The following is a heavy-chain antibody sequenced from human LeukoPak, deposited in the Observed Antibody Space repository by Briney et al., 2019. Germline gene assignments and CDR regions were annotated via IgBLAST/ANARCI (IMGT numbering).Heavy chain of an antibody. D-gene: IGHD4-23*01. Sequence: SETLSLTCTVSGGSISSYYWSWIRQPPGKGLEWIGYIYYSGSTNYNPSLKSRVTISVDTSKNQLSLKLSSVTAADTAVYYCAMTPHDYGGNSGYCYYYGMDVWGQGTTVTVSS. CDR2: IYYSGST. V-gene: IGHV4-59*01. CDR3: AMTPHDYGGNSGYCYYYGMDV. CDR1: GGSISSYY. J-gene: IGHJ6*02.